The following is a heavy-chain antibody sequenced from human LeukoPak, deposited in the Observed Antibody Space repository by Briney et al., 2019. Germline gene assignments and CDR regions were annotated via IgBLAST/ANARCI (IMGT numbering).Heavy chain of an antibody. D-gene: IGHD2-8*01. CDR3: AKALGYCTSSCYYFDY. CDR1: GFTFTNFA. CDR2: FSDGGDNT. J-gene: IGHJ4*02. Sequence: PGGSLRLSCAASGFTFTNFAMIWVRRAPGKGVEWVSSFSDGGDNTYYADSVRGRFTISRDNSKNTLSLQMNSLRAEDAAVYYCAKALGYCTSSCYYFDYWGQGALVTVSS. V-gene: IGHV3-23*01.